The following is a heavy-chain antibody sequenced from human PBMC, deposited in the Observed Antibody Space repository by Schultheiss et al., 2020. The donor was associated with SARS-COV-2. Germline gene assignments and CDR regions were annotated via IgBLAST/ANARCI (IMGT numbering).Heavy chain of an antibody. V-gene: IGHV3-33*01. CDR3: ARTQFDYSNFYYYYGMDV. J-gene: IGHJ6*02. D-gene: IGHD4-11*01. CDR1: GFTFSSFG. CDR2: IWYDGSNK. Sequence: GSLRLSCAASGFTFSSFGMHWVRQAPGKGLEWVAVIWYDGSNKFYADSVKGRFIISRDNSKNTLYLQMHSLRAEDTAVYYCARTQFDYSNFYYYYGMDVWGQGTTVTVSS.